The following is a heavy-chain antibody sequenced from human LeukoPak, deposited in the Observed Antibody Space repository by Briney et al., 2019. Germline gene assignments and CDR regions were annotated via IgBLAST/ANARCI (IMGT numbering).Heavy chain of an antibody. V-gene: IGHV3-30*18. J-gene: IGHJ4*02. CDR3: AKDRVYDSSGQIDH. Sequence: GRSLRLSCAASGFTFSNYGMHWVRQAPGKGLEWVAFISYDGIMAFISFDGSNRHYVDSAKGRFTISRDNSKNTLYLQMNSLRAEDTAVYYCAKDRVYDSSGQIDHWGQGTLVTVSS. CDR2: ISYDGIMAFISFDGSNR. D-gene: IGHD3-22*01. CDR1: GFTFSNYG.